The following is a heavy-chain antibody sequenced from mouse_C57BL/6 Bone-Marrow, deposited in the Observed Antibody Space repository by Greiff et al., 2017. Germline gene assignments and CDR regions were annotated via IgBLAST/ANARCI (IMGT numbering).Heavy chain of an antibody. CDR3: ARRGNWGFAY. V-gene: IGHV8-12*01. CDR1: GFSLSTSGMG. D-gene: IGHD2-1*01. Sequence: QVTLKESGPGILQSSQTLSLTCSFSGFSLSTSGMGVSWIRQPSGKGLEWLAHIYWDDDKRYNPSLKSRPTISKDTSRHQVFLKITSVDTADTATYYCARRGNWGFAYWGQGTLVTVSA. CDR2: IYWDDDK. J-gene: IGHJ3*01.